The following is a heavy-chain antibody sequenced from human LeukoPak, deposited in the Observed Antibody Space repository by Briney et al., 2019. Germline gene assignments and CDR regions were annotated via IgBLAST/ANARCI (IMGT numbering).Heavy chain of an antibody. CDR1: GGSISSGSYY. CDR3: AREGARDAFDI. J-gene: IGHJ3*02. V-gene: IGHV4-61*02. Sequence: PSETLSLTCTVSGGSISSGSYYWSWIRQPAGKGLEWIGRIYTSGSTNYNPSLKSRVTISVDTSKNQFSLKLSSVTAADTAVYYCAREGARDAFDIWGHGTMVTVSS. CDR2: IYTSGST. D-gene: IGHD4/OR15-4a*01.